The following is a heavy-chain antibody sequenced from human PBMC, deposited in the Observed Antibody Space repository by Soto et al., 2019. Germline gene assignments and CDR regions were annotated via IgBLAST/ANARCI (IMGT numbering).Heavy chain of an antibody. Sequence: GGSLRLSCAASGFTFSSYSMNWVRQAPGKGLEWVSSISSSSSYIYYADSVKGRFTISRDNAKNSLYLQMNSLRAEDTAVYYCASIIAAAGTDYYYYGMDVWGQGTTVTVSS. V-gene: IGHV3-21*01. D-gene: IGHD6-13*01. CDR1: GFTFSSYS. CDR3: ASIIAAAGTDYYYYGMDV. CDR2: ISSSSSYI. J-gene: IGHJ6*02.